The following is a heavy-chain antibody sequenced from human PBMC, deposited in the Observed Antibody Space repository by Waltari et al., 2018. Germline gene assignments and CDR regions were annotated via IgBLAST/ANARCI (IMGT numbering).Heavy chain of an antibody. CDR2: ISSSSSTI. D-gene: IGHD2-2*01. V-gene: IGHV3-48*04. Sequence: EVQLVESGGGLVQPGGSLRLSCAASGFTFSSYSMNWVRQAPGKGLEWVSYISSSSSTIYYADSVKGRFTISRDNAKNSLYLQMNSLRAEDTAVYYCASQDVVVPAVYAFDIWGQGTMVTVSS. J-gene: IGHJ3*02. CDR3: ASQDVVVPAVYAFDI. CDR1: GFTFSSYS.